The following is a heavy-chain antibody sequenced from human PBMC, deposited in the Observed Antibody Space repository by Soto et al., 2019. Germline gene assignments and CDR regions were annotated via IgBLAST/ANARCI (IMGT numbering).Heavy chain of an antibody. CDR1: GFTVSSNY. V-gene: IGHV3-53*01. J-gene: IGHJ4*02. Sequence: PGGSLRLSCAASGFTVSSNYMSWVRQAPGKGLEWVSVIYSGSSTYYADSVKGRFTISRDNSKNTLYLQMNSLRAEDTAVYYCARDAPDYYYDSSGYHKNWGQGTLVTVSS. CDR2: IYSGSST. CDR3: ARDAPDYYYDSSGYHKN. D-gene: IGHD3-22*01.